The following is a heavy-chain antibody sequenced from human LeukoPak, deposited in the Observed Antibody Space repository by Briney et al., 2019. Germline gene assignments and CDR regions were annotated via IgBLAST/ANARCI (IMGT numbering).Heavy chain of an antibody. Sequence: SETLSLTCTVSGGSISSYYWSWIRQPPGKGLEWIGYIYTSGSTNYNPSLKSRVTISVDTSKNQFSLKLSSVTAADTAVYYCARADFWSGYYAYWGQGTLVTVSS. V-gene: IGHV4-4*08. J-gene: IGHJ4*02. CDR1: GGSISSYY. D-gene: IGHD3-3*01. CDR3: ARADFWSGYYAY. CDR2: IYTSGST.